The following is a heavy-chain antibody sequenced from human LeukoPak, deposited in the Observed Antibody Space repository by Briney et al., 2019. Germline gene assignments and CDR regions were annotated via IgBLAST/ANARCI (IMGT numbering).Heavy chain of an antibody. D-gene: IGHD4-17*01. CDR2: IWYDGSNK. CDR1: RFTFRNYG. J-gene: IGHJ6*02. V-gene: IGHV3-33*01. CDR3: ARDRYGDHDYYYGMDV. Sequence: GGSLRLSCAASRFTFRNYGMHWVRQAPGKGLEWVAVIWYDGSNKYYADFVKGRFTISRDNSKNTLYLQMNSLRAEDTAVYYCARDRYGDHDYYYGMDVWGQGTTVTVSS.